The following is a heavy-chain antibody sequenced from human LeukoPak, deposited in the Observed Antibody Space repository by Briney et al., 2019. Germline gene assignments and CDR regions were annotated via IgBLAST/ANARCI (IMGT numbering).Heavy chain of an antibody. CDR1: GFIFINYW. V-gene: IGHV3-7*01. Sequence: GGSLRLSCVASGFIFINYWMSLVRQAPGKRLEWVANIKLDGSDKYYVDSVKGRFTISRDNAENSLYVQLNSLRAEDTAVYYCARGGGAIDYWGQGTLVTVSS. CDR3: ARGGGAIDY. D-gene: IGHD4/OR15-4a*01. J-gene: IGHJ4*02. CDR2: IKLDGSDK.